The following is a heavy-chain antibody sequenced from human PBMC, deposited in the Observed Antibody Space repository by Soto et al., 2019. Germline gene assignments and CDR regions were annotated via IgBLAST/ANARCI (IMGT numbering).Heavy chain of an antibody. CDR3: ARHTKLRYFDWLGDMDV. V-gene: IGHV4-59*08. D-gene: IGHD3-9*01. CDR2: IYYSGST. Sequence: SETLSLTCTVSGGSISSYYWSWIRQPPGKGLEWIGYIYYSGSTNYNPSLKSRVPISVDTSKNQFSLKLSSVTAADTAVYYCARHTKLRYFDWLGDMDVWGKGTTVTVSS. CDR1: GGSISSYY. J-gene: IGHJ6*03.